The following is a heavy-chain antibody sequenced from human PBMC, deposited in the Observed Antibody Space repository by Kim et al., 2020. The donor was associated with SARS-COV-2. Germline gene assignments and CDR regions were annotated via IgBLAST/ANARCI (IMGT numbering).Heavy chain of an antibody. CDR3: ARKVDLANIIGEG. Sequence: GGSLRLSCTASGFTFSPFAMHWVRQAPGKGLEWVAVIWADGSKKYYAESVKGRFSVSRDNSKKTLYLQMNSLRDEDTAIYYCARKVDLANIIGEGWGVG. J-gene: IGHJ3*01. CDR2: IWADGSKK. V-gene: IGHV3-33*01. D-gene: IGHD3-10*01. CDR1: GFTFSPFA.